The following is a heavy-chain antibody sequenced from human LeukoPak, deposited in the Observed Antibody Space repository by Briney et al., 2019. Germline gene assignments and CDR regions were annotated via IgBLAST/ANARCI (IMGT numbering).Heavy chain of an antibody. CDR3: ERGLSDIVH. CDR2: INHSGST. D-gene: IGHD2-15*01. J-gene: IGHJ4*02. Sequence: SETLSLTCAVYGGSFSGYYWSWIRQPPGKGLEWIGEINHSGSTNYNPSLNSRVTISVDTSKNQYSLKLSSVTAADKAVYYCERGLSDIVHWGQGTLVTVSS. CDR1: GGSFSGYY. V-gene: IGHV4-34*01.